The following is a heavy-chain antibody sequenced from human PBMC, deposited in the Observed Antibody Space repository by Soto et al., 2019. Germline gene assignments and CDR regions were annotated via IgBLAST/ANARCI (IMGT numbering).Heavy chain of an antibody. J-gene: IGHJ4*02. Sequence: EVQLVESGGGLVQPGGSLRLSCAASGFSFSSYWMTWVRQAPGKGLERVANINQDASNKNYMDSVKGRLTISRDNAENSVYLQMNSLRVEDTAVYYCARVGYIDYENDYWGQGTLVTVSS. D-gene: IGHD5-12*01. CDR3: ARVGYIDYENDY. V-gene: IGHV3-7*05. CDR2: INQDASNK. CDR1: GFSFSSYW.